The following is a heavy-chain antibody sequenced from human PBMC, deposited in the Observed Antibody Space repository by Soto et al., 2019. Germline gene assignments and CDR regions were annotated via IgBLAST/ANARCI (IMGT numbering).Heavy chain of an antibody. CDR2: IYYSGST. V-gene: IGHV4-59*01. D-gene: IGHD3-22*01. CDR1: GGSISSYY. J-gene: IGHJ4*01. Sequence: SETLSLTCTVSGGSISSYYWSWIRQPPGKGLEWIGDIYYSGSTNYNPSLKSRVTISVDTSKNQFSLKLSSVTAADAAVYCCTGDKYDNSGYYPIDFWGQGTLVTVSS. CDR3: TGDKYDNSGYYPIDF.